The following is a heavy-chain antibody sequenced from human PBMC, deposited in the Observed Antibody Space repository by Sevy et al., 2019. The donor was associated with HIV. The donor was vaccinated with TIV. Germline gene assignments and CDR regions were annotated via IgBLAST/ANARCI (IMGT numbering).Heavy chain of an antibody. CDR3: ARRGMPGYSSGWSGNYFDY. Sequence: ASVKVSCKASGYTFTSYGISWVRQAPGQGLEWMGWISAYNGNTNYAQKLQGRVTMTTDTSTSTAYMELRSLRSDDTAVYYCARRGMPGYSSGWSGNYFDYWGQGTLVTVSS. V-gene: IGHV1-18*04. CDR1: GYTFTSYG. J-gene: IGHJ4*02. CDR2: ISAYNGNT. D-gene: IGHD6-19*01.